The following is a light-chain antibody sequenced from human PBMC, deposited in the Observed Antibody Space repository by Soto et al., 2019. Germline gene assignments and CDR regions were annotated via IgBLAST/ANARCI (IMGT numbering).Light chain of an antibody. V-gene: IGKV1-12*01. J-gene: IGKJ4*01. Sequence: DIQMTQSPSSVSASVGDRVIITCRASQNINRWLAWYQQKPVKAPRLLIYATPTLHSGVPSRCSGSGSGTALTLTVSSLQTEGFATWYDQQANCCPHTLGGGTRVEIK. CDR3: QQANCCPHT. CDR1: QNINRW. CDR2: ATP.